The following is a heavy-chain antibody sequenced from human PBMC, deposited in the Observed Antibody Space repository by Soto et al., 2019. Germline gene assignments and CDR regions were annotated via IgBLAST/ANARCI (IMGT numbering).Heavy chain of an antibody. CDR1: GGSISSGGYY. V-gene: IGHV4-31*01. D-gene: IGHD4-4*01. Sequence: QLQLQESGPGLVRPSQTLSLSCTVSGGSISSGGYYWSWIRHYPGKGLEWIGYIYSSGDTNYNPTLSSPVAIPVVTSKNHSSLMLRSVTAADTALYYCARDLGPPVTHGFDPWGQGTLVIVSS. J-gene: IGHJ5*02. CDR2: IYSSGDT. CDR3: ARDLGPPVTHGFDP.